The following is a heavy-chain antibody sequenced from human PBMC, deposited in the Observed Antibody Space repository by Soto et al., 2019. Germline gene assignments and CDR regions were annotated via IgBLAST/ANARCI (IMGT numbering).Heavy chain of an antibody. CDR1: GFIFSNNG. CDR2: MSYDGSAK. CDR3: AIVRVADSPLDH. J-gene: IGHJ4*02. V-gene: IGHV3-30*02. D-gene: IGHD2-8*02. Sequence: VGSLRLSCEGSGFIFSNNGMHWVRQAPGKGLEWVAFMSYDGSAKFLADSVKGRFTISRDNSKSTLFLHMSSLRAEDTAMYYCAIVRVADSPLDHWGQGTLVAVSS.